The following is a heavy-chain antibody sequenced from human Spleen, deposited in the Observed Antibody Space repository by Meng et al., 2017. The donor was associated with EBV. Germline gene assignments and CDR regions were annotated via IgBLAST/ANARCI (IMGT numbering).Heavy chain of an antibody. J-gene: IGHJ4*02. CDR2: ISSRGDDI. CDR3: VRSSAVTLAY. CDR1: GFTFSNYY. Sequence: VQLVGSGGDLVKPGGSLRLSCVASGFTFSNYYMSWIRQAPGKGLEWLSYISSRGDDIYYADSVKGRFTISRDNAKKSLYLEMNSLRVDDTAVYYCVRSSAVTLAYWGQGTLVTVSS. D-gene: IGHD4-17*01. V-gene: IGHV3-11*01.